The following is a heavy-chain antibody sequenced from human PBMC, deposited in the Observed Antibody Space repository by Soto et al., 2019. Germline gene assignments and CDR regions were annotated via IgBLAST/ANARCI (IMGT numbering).Heavy chain of an antibody. V-gene: IGHV3-64*07. Sequence: EVQLAESGGGLVQPGGSLRLSCAASGFTFSNFAVHWVRQAPGKGPEFVSGISSTGASIFYADSVKGRVTISRDNSKNTVNLQMGSLTSEDTAVYYCARARIGAAGTKYYFDYWGRGTLVTVSS. CDR3: ARARIGAAGTKYYFDY. J-gene: IGHJ4*02. CDR2: ISSTGASI. CDR1: GFTFSNFA. D-gene: IGHD6-13*01.